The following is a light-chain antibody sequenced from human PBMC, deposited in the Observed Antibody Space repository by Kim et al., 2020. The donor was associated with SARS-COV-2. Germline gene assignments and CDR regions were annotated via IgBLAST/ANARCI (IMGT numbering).Light chain of an antibody. CDR1: NSGSKS. V-gene: IGLV3-21*04. Sequence: APGKTARITCGGNNSGSKSGNWYQQKPGQAPVLVIYYDSDRPSGIPERFSGSNSGNTATLTISRVEAGDEADYYCQVWDSSSDHRVFGGGTQLTVL. CDR3: QVWDSSSDHRV. CDR2: YDS. J-gene: IGLJ3*02.